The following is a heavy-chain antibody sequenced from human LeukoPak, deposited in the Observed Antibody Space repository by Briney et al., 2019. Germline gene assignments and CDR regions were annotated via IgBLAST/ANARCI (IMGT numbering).Heavy chain of an antibody. J-gene: IGHJ3*02. V-gene: IGHV3-30*19. CDR2: ISYDGSNK. CDR3: ASSMTVDAFDI. CDR1: GFTFSSYG. D-gene: IGHD2-21*02. Sequence: SLRLSCAASGFTFSSYGMHWVRRAPGKGLEWVAVISYDGSNKYYADSVKGRFTISRDNSKNTLYLQMNSLRAEDTAVYYCASSMTVDAFDIWGQGTMVTVSS.